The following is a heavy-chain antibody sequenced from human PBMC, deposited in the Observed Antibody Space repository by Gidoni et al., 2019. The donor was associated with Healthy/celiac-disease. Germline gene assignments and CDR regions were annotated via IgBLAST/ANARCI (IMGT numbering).Heavy chain of an antibody. J-gene: IGHJ4*02. CDR3: ARDGGYSYGPYDY. V-gene: IGHV1-69*04. Sequence: QVQLVQSGAEVKKPGSSVKVSCKASGGTFSSYAISWVRQAPGQGLEWMGRIIPILGIANYAQKFQGRVTITADKSTSTAYMELSSQRSEDTAVYYCARDGGYSYGPYDYWGQGTLVTVSS. D-gene: IGHD5-18*01. CDR2: IIPILGIA. CDR1: GGTFSSYA.